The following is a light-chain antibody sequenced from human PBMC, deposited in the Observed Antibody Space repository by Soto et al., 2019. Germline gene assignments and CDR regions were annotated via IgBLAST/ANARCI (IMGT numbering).Light chain of an antibody. CDR2: AAS. J-gene: IGKJ1*01. V-gene: IGKV1-39*01. CDR3: QQTYRAPPT. Sequence: DIQMTQSPSSLSASLGDRDTIPCRASQIISTYVNWYQHRAGLAPRLLIYAASSLQRSVPPRCSCSGSLTYFTLTISSLTPEDFATYFCQQTYRAPPTFGQGTKVDI. CDR1: QIISTY.